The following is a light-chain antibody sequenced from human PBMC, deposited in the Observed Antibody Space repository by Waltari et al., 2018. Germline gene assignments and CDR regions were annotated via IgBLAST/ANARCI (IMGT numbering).Light chain of an antibody. CDR1: QSINSY. V-gene: IGKV1-39*01. J-gene: IGKJ2*01. CDR2: VAS. CDR3: QQGYSAPHT. Sequence: DIQITQSPSSLSASVGDRVTITCRASQSINSYVSWYQQKPGQAPKLLIYVASTLESGVPLRFSGSGSGTDFTLTITNLQSEDFATYYCQQGYSAPHTFGQGTTLEIK.